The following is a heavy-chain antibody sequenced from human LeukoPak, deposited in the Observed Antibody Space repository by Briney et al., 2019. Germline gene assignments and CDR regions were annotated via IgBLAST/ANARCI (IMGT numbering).Heavy chain of an antibody. D-gene: IGHD3-10*01. V-gene: IGHV3-30*03. J-gene: IGHJ4*02. CDR1: GFTFRSNA. CDR2: ISYDGSKK. CDR3: ADGLYASATYECDY. Sequence: PGGSLRLSCAASGFTFRSNAMNWVRQAPGKGLEWVALISYDGSKKYYADPVKGRFTISRDNSKNTLFLQMSSLRAEDTAVYYCADGLYASATYECDYWAQGTLVTVSS.